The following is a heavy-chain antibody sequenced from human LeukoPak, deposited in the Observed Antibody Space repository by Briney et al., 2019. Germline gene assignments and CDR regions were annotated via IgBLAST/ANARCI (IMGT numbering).Heavy chain of an antibody. D-gene: IGHD5-18*01. CDR2: INYSGTI. J-gene: IGHJ4*02. Sequence: PGGSLRLSCAASGFTFSSYAMSWVRQAPGKGLEWLGSINYSGTIFYSPSLNSRVTISVDTSGNQFSLKLTSATAADTAVYYCARHPGYSSGWWYFDFWGQGTLVTVSS. CDR3: ARHPGYSSGWWYFDF. CDR1: GFTFSSYA. V-gene: IGHV4-39*01.